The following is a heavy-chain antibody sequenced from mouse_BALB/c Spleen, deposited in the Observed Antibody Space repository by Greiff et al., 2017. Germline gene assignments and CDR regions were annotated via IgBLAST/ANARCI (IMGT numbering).Heavy chain of an antibody. CDR3: ARWGGIYYGPDY. Sequence: QVQLQQPGAELVMPGASVKMSCKASGYTFTDYWMHWVKQRPGQGLEWIGAIDTSDSYTSYNQKFKGKATLTVDESSSTAYMQLSSLTSEDSAVYDCARWGGIYYGPDYWGQGTTLTVSS. CDR1: GYTFTDYW. D-gene: IGHD1-2*01. CDR2: IDTSDSYT. V-gene: IGHV1-69*01. J-gene: IGHJ2*01.